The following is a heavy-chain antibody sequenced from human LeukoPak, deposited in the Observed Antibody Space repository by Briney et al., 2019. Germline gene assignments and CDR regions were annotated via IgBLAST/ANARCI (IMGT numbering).Heavy chain of an antibody. CDR1: GGSISSYY. V-gene: IGHV4-59*01. CDR3: ARVEVGTANRQWYGMDV. CDR2: VDYRENT. J-gene: IGHJ6*02. Sequence: SESLSLTCTISGGSISSYYWSWIRQPPGKGLEWIGYVDYRENTNYNPSHKSRVPISIDTSKSLFSLKLNSVTAADTAVDYCARVEVGTANRQWYGMDVWGQGTTVTVSS. D-gene: IGHD2-21*02.